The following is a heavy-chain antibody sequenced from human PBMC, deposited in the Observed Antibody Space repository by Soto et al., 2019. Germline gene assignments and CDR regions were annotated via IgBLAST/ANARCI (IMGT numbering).Heavy chain of an antibody. CDR1: GFTFSSYS. J-gene: IGHJ4*03. Sequence: GGSLRLSCAASGFTFSSYSMNWVRQAPGKGLGWVSSISSSSSYIYYADSVKGRFTISRDNAKNSLYLQMNSLRAEDTAVYYCAADPPSGGYYFDYWGKGTTVTVSS. CDR3: AADPPSGGYYFDY. V-gene: IGHV3-21*01. D-gene: IGHD3-10*01. CDR2: ISSSSSYI.